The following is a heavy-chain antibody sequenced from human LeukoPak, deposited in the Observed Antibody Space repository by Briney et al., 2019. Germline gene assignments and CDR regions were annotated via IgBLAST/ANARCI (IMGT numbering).Heavy chain of an antibody. CDR3: STGSGHAFDI. V-gene: IGHV3-74*01. D-gene: IGHD3-10*01. CDR2: INSDGSST. Sequence: GGSLRLSCAASGFTFSSYWMHWVRQVPGKWLVWVSRINSDGSSTSYADSVKSRFTISRDNAENTLYVKMNSLRAEDTAVYCCSTGSGHAFDIWGRGTMVTVSS. CDR1: GFTFSSYW. J-gene: IGHJ3*02.